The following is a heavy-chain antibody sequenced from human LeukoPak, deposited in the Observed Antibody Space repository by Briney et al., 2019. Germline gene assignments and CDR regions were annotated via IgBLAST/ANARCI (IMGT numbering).Heavy chain of an antibody. J-gene: IGHJ4*02. V-gene: IGHV3-48*02. CDR2: ISSSSSTSI. D-gene: IGHD3-10*01. CDR1: GFTFSSYS. CDR3: AREAMVRGVYYFDY. Sequence: GGALRLSCAASGFTFSSYSMNWVRQAPGKGLEWVSYISSSSSTSIHYADSVKGRFTISRDNAKNSLYLQMNSLRDEDTAVYYCAREAMVRGVYYFDYWGQGTLVTVSS.